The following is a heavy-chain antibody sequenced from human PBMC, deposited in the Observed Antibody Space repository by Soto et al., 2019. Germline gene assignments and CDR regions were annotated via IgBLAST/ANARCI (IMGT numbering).Heavy chain of an antibody. D-gene: IGHD6-19*01. J-gene: IGHJ3*02. CDR1: GGTFSSYT. CDR2: IIPILGIA. V-gene: IGHV1-69*04. Sequence: GASVKVSCKASGGTFSSYTISWVRQAPGQGLEWMGRIIPILGIANYAQKFQGRVTITADKSTSTAYMELSSLRSEDTAVYYCARDLAVAGTDDAFDIWGQGTMVIVSS. CDR3: ARDLAVAGTDDAFDI.